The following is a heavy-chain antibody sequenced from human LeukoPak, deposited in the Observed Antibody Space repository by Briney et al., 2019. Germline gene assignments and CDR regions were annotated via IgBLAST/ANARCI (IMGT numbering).Heavy chain of an antibody. V-gene: IGHV5-51*01. CDR3: ARLADSSGYYLDY. D-gene: IGHD3-22*01. CDR1: GYSFTSYW. Sequence: SGESLKISCKGSGYSFTSYWIGWVRQMPGKGLEWMGIIYPGDSATRYSPSFQGQVTISADKSISTAYLQWSSLKASDSAMFYCARLADSSGYYLDYWGQGTLVTVSS. CDR2: IYPGDSAT. J-gene: IGHJ4*02.